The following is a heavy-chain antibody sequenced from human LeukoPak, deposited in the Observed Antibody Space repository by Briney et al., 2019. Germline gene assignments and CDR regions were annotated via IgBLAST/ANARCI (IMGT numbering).Heavy chain of an antibody. Sequence: ASVKVSCTASVYTFIGYYIHWGRQAPGQGPEWLGWINPNSGGTKYAQKFQGRVTMTRDTSISTAHMELNRLTSEDTAVYCCARDQDYHGSDWFWLDTWGQGTLVTVSS. CDR3: ARDQDYHGSDWFWLDT. CDR2: INPNSGGT. V-gene: IGHV1-2*02. D-gene: IGHD2-21*02. CDR1: VYTFIGYY. J-gene: IGHJ5*02.